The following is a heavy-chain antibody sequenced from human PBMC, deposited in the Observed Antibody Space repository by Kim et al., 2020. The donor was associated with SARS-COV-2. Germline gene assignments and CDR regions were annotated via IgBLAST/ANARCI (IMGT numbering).Heavy chain of an antibody. CDR3: ARGRVGIGY. J-gene: IGHJ4*02. Sequence: GSGNYNQTRKSRGTISVDTSRNQFSLSLTSLTAADTAVYYCARGRVGIGYWGQGTLVTVSS. CDR2: GSG. D-gene: IGHD1-26*01. V-gene: IGHV4-39*07.